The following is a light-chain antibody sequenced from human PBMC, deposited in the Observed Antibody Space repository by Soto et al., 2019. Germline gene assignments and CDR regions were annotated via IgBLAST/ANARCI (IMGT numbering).Light chain of an antibody. Sequence: NFMLTQPHSVSESPGKTVTISCTRSSGSIASNYVQWYQQRPGSAPTTVIYENYQRPSGVPDRLSASIDSSSNSASLIISGLKTEDEADFYCQSYDNNNVIFGGGTKVTVL. CDR1: SGSIASNY. CDR3: QSYDNNNVI. J-gene: IGLJ2*01. CDR2: ENY. V-gene: IGLV6-57*03.